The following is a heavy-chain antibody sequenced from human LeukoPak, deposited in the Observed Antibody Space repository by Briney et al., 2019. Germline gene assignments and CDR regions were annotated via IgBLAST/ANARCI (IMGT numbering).Heavy chain of an antibody. Sequence: PSETLSLTCTVPRGSISTYYSCWIRQPPRKGLEWVGYINYSGYTDYNPSLKSRVTISVDTSKNQFSLKLRSVTAADTAVYYCAREYSSFEYWGQGILVTVSS. J-gene: IGHJ4*02. V-gene: IGHV4-59*01. CDR2: INYSGYT. CDR3: AREYSSFEY. D-gene: IGHD6-13*01. CDR1: RGSISTYY.